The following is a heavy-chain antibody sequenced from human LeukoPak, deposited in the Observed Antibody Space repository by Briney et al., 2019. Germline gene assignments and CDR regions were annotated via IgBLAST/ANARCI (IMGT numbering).Heavy chain of an antibody. D-gene: IGHD1-26*01. Sequence: LRLSCAASGFTFSDYYMSWIRQAPGKGLEWIGSIYHSGSTYYNPSLKSRVTISVDTSKNQFSLKLSSVTAADTAVYYCARLSGSYYKWDYWGQGTLVTVSS. CDR1: GFTFSDYY. CDR2: IYHSGST. V-gene: IGHV4-38-2*01. J-gene: IGHJ4*02. CDR3: ARLSGSYYKWDY.